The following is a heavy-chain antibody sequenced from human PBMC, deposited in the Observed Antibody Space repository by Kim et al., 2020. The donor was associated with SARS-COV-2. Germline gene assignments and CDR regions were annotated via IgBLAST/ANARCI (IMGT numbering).Heavy chain of an antibody. V-gene: IGHV3-30-3*01. CDR2: ISYDGSNK. Sequence: GGSLRLSCAASGFTFSSYAMHWVRQAPGKGLEWVAVISYDGSNKYYADSVKGRFTISRDNSKNTLYLQMNSLRAEDTAVYYCARETAEDYSNYGGGVDYWGQGTLVTVSS. D-gene: IGHD4-4*01. CDR3: ARETAEDYSNYGGGVDY. J-gene: IGHJ4*02. CDR1: GFTFSSYA.